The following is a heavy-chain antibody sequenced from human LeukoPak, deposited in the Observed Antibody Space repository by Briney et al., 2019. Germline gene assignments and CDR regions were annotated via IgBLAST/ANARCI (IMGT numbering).Heavy chain of an antibody. Sequence: ASVKVSCKASGYTFTSYGISWVRQAPGQGLEWMRWISAYNGNTNYAQKLQGRVTMTTDKSTSTAYMELRSLRSDDTAVYYCARSDVVVPAAMGDYWGQGTLVTVSS. V-gene: IGHV1-18*04. J-gene: IGHJ4*02. CDR2: ISAYNGNT. CDR3: ARSDVVVPAAMGDY. D-gene: IGHD2-2*01. CDR1: GYTFTSYG.